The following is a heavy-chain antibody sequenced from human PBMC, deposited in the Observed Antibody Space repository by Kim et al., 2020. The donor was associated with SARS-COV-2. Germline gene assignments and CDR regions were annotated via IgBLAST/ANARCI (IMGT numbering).Heavy chain of an antibody. CDR3: AREGAEYYYDSSGYYSFG. J-gene: IGHJ4*02. CDR1: GFTFSDYY. D-gene: IGHD3-22*01. CDR2: ISSSSSYT. Sequence: GGSLRLSCAASGFTFSDYYMSWIRQAPGKGLEWVSYISSSSSYTNYADSVKGRFTISRDNAKNSLYLQMNSLRAEDTAVYYCAREGAEYYYDSSGYYSFGRGQGTLVTVSS. V-gene: IGHV3-11*05.